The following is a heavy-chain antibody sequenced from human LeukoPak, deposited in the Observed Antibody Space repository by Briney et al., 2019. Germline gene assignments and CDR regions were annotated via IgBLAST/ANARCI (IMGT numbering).Heavy chain of an antibody. J-gene: IGHJ4*02. CDR1: GGSFRAYY. CDR3: VSSRRYSDGWRGFFGY. D-gene: IGHD5-12*01. V-gene: IGHV4-34*01. Sequence: SETLSLTCVVYGGSFRAYYWSWIRQPPGKGLEWIGEINESGATNYNPPLKSRLTMSVDTSKNQFSLKLSSVTAADTAVYYFVSSRRYSDGWRGFFGYWGQGTLVTVSS. CDR2: INESGAT.